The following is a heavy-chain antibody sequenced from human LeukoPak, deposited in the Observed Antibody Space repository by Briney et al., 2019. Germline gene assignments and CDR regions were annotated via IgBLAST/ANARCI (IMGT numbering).Heavy chain of an antibody. CDR3: ARGHGTH. CDR2: INHSGST. J-gene: IGHJ4*02. D-gene: IGHD1-26*01. Sequence: PSETLSLTCAVYGESFSGYYWSWIRQPPGKGLEWIGEINHSGSTNYNPSLKSRVTISVDTSKNQFSLKLSSVTAADTAVYYCARGHGTHWGQGTLVTVSS. V-gene: IGHV4-34*01. CDR1: GESFSGYY.